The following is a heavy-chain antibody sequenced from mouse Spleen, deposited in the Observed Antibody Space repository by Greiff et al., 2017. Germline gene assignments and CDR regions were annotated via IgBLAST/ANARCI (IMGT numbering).Heavy chain of an antibody. CDR1: GYTFTSYW. D-gene: IGHD2-4*01. CDR3: AIYDYRLHY. V-gene: IGHV1-69*01. Sequence: VQLQQPGAELVMPGASVKLSCKASGYTFTSYWMHWVKQRPGQGLEWIGEIDPSDSYTNYNQKFKGKATLTVDKSSSTAYMQLSSLTSEDSAVYYCAIYDYRLHYWGQGTTLTVSS. CDR2: IDPSDSYT. J-gene: IGHJ2*01.